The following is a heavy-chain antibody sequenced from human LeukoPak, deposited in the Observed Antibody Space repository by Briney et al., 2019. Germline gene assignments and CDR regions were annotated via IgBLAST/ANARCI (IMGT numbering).Heavy chain of an antibody. CDR2: IYSGGST. D-gene: IGHD3-9*01. J-gene: IGHJ3*02. Sequence: GGSLRLSCAASGFTVSSNYMSWVRQAPGKGLEWVSVIYSGGSTYYADSVKGRFTISRDNSKNTLYLQMNSLRAEDTAVYYCAKDTYYDILTGYYDAFDIWGQGTMVTVSS. CDR1: GFTVSSNY. CDR3: AKDTYYDILTGYYDAFDI. V-gene: IGHV3-53*05.